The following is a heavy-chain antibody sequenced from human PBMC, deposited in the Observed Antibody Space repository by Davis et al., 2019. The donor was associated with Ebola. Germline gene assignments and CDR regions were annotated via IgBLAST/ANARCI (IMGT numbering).Heavy chain of an antibody. Sequence: GESLKISCKGSGYSFTSYWIGWVRQMPGKGLEWMGIIYPGDSDTRYSPSFQGQVTISADKSISTAYLQWSSLKASDTAMYYCARHRSRAVAGKDYYYMDVWGKGTTVTVSS. CDR2: IYPGDSDT. CDR3: ARHRSRAVAGKDYYYMDV. J-gene: IGHJ6*03. V-gene: IGHV5-51*01. CDR1: GYSFTSYW. D-gene: IGHD6-19*01.